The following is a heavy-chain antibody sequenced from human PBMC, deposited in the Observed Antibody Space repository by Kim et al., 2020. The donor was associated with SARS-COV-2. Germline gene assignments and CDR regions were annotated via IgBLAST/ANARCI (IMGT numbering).Heavy chain of an antibody. CDR1: GYTFTGYY. V-gene: IGHV1-2*02. CDR3: ASDRLAISIAAAGTTEGIDY. J-gene: IGHJ4*02. CDR2: INPNSGGT. D-gene: IGHD6-13*01. Sequence: ASVKVSCKASGYTFTGYYTHWVRQAPGQGLEWMGWINPNSGGTNYAQKFQGRVTMTRDTSISTAYMELSRLRSDDTAVYYCASDRLAISIAAAGTTEGIDYWGQGTLVTVSS.